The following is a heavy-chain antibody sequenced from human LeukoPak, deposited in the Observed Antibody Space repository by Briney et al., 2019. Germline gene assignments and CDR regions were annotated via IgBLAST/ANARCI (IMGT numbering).Heavy chain of an antibody. CDR2: IYYSGST. Sequence: SSETLSLTCTVSGGSISSGDYYWSWIRQPPGKGLEWIGYIYYSGSTNYNPSLKSRVTISVDTSKNQFSLKLSSVTAADTAVYYCARVRWFGEFPDYWGQGTLVTVSS. J-gene: IGHJ4*02. CDR3: ARVRWFGEFPDY. CDR1: GGSISSGDYY. V-gene: IGHV4-30-4*01. D-gene: IGHD3-10*01.